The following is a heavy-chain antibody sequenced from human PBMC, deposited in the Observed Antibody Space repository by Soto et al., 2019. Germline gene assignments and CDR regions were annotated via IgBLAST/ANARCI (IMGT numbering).Heavy chain of an antibody. D-gene: IGHD4-17*01. J-gene: IGHJ6*03. V-gene: IGHV4-59*08. Sequence: SETLSLTCTVSGGSISGYYWSWIRQPPGKGLEWIGYIYYSGSTNYNPSLKSRVTISVDTSKNQFSLKLSSVTAADTAVYYCARTYGNYAYYYYDMDFWGKGTTVTVSS. CDR2: IYYSGST. CDR3: ARTYGNYAYYYYDMDF. CDR1: GGSISGYY.